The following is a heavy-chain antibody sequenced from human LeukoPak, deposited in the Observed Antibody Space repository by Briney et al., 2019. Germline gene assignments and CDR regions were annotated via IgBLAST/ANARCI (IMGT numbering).Heavy chain of an antibody. CDR1: GGSISSYY. V-gene: IGHV4-4*07. J-gene: IGHJ4*02. CDR3: AKDSSSTWQGNFDY. D-gene: IGHD6-13*01. Sequence: PSETLSLTCTVSGGSISSYYWSWIRQSAGKGLEWIGRIYASGSTNYNPSLKSRVTMSVDTSKNQFSLKLNSVTAADTAVYYCAKDSSSTWQGNFDYWGQGTLVTVSS. CDR2: IYASGST.